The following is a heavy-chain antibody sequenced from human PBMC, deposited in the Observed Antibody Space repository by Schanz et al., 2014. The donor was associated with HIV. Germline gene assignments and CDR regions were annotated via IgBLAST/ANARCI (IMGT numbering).Heavy chain of an antibody. J-gene: IGHJ6*02. CDR2: ISWNRGRL. D-gene: IGHD1-26*01. Sequence: EVQLMESGGGLVQPGRSLRLSCAASGFSLEDYAMHWVRQAPGKGLEWVSGISWNRGRLGYGDAVKGRFTVSRDNRNNFLSLQMNDLRVEEPAVYYCAKGIMGATEYYYGMDVWGQGTTVIVSS. CDR3: AKGIMGATEYYYGMDV. CDR1: GFSLEDYA. V-gene: IGHV3-9*01.